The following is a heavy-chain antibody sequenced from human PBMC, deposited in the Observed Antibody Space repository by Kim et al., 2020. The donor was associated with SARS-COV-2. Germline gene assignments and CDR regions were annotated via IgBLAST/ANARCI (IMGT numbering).Heavy chain of an antibody. CDR2: IKSKTDGGTT. CDR1: GFTFSNAW. V-gene: IGHV3-15*01. D-gene: IGHD3-9*01. CDR3: TTLGLVAGLGYYFYMDG. J-gene: IGHJ6*03. Sequence: GGSLRLSCAASGFTFSNAWMSWVRQAPGKGLGWVGRIKSKTDGGTTDYAAPVKGRFTNSRDDSKNTLYLQMNSLKTENTAVYYCTTLGLVAGLGYYFYMDGWGKGTPVTVSS.